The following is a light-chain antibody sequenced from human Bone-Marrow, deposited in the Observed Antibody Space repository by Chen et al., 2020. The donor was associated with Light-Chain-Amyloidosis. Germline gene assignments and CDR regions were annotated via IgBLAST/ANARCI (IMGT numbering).Light chain of an antibody. J-gene: IGLJ3*02. CDR2: IND. CDR3: AAWDDSLKGWV. Sequence: QSVLTQPPSASGTPGQRVTISCSGSSSNIGMQTVNWYQQVPGTPPKLLIYINDRRPSGVPDRFSGSRSGTSASLAIRGLQSEDEADYYCAAWDDSLKGWVFGGGTKLTVL. V-gene: IGLV1-44*01. CDR1: SSNIGMQT.